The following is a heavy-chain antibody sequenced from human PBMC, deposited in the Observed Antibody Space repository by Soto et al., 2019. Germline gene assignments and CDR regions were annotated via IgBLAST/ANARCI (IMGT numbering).Heavy chain of an antibody. CDR2: INPSGGST. D-gene: IGHD5-12*01. Sequence: GVSVKVSCKASGYTFTSYGISWVRQAPGQGLEWMGIINPSGGSTSYAQKFQGRVTMTRDTSTSTVYMELSSLRSEDTAVYYCARAETQYGGYAPFIDYWGQGTLVTVSS. CDR1: GYTFTSYG. CDR3: ARAETQYGGYAPFIDY. J-gene: IGHJ4*02. V-gene: IGHV1-46*01.